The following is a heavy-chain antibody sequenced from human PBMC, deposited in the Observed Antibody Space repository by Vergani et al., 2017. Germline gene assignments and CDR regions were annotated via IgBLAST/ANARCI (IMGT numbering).Heavy chain of an antibody. J-gene: IGHJ5*02. CDR2: IYYSGST. Sequence: QLQLQESGPGLVKPSETLSLTCTVSGGSISSSSYYWGWIRQPPGKGLEWMGSIYYSGSTYYNPSLKSLVTISVDTSTNQFSLTLSSVTAAATAVYYCARHTFVGSGSSNWFDPWGQGTLVTVSS. V-gene: IGHV4-39*01. D-gene: IGHD3-10*01. CDR3: ARHTFVGSGSSNWFDP. CDR1: GGSISSSSYY.